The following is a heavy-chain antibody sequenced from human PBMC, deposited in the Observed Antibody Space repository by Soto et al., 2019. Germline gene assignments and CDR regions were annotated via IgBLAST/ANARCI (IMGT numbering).Heavy chain of an antibody. V-gene: IGHV3-9*01. D-gene: IGHD2-15*01. J-gene: IGHJ4*01. CDR2: ITWNSGKI. CDR1: GFTFDDYA. CDR3: VKDSYADFHRVLSTAEYFFDY. Sequence: LRLSCTASGFTFDDYAMHWVRQGPGRGLEWVSGITWNSGKIAYAGPVKGRFTIARDDDNNSLYLQMNSLRPEDTALYYCVKDSYADFHRVLSTAEYFFDYWGHGTLVTVSS.